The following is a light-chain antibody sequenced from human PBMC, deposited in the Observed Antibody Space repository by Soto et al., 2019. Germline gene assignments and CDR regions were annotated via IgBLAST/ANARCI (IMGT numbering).Light chain of an antibody. CDR2: DAS. CDR1: QGISSD. J-gene: IGKJ2*01. CDR3: LQDYNYPYT. Sequence: AIRMTQSNSSLSASVGDRVTITCRASQGISSDLGWYQHKPGKAPKLLIYDASNLQTGVPSRFSGSGSGTDFTLTISSLQPEDFATYYCLQDYNYPYTFGQGTKVHIK. V-gene: IGKV1-6*01.